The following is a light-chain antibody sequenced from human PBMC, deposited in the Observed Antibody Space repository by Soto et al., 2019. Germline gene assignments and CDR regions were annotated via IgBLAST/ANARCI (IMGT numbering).Light chain of an antibody. V-gene: IGLV2-14*03. CDR3: ISYTAGSTPYV. Sequence: QSALTQPASVSGSPGQSITISCTGTSSDVGAYNYVSWFQQYPGKAPKLIVHDVTRPSGVSNRFSGSKSGNTASLTISGLQAEDEADYYCISYTAGSTPYVFGTGTKLTVL. CDR2: DVT. CDR1: SSDVGAYNY. J-gene: IGLJ1*01.